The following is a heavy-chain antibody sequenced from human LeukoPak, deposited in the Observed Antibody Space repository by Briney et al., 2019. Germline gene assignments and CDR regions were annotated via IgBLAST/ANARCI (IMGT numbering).Heavy chain of an antibody. CDR1: GGSISSGTYY. J-gene: IGHJ4*02. CDR3: ARQGSGFYYFDY. D-gene: IGHD6-19*01. V-gene: IGHV4-39*01. Sequence: SETLSLTCTVSGGSISSGTYYWGWLRQPPGKGLEWIGSLYDSGGTHYNPSLKSRVTISVATSKNEFSLKLSSVIAADTAVYYCARQGSGFYYFDYWGQGTLVTVSS. CDR2: LYDSGGT.